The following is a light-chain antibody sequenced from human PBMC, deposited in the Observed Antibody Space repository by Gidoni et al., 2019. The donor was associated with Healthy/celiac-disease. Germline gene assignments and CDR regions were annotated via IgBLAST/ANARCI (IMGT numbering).Light chain of an antibody. CDR1: QSVSSY. J-gene: IGKJ4*01. V-gene: IGKV3-11*01. Sequence: DIVLPQSPATLSLSPGDRATLSCRASQSVSSYLAWYQQKPGQAPRLLIYDASNRATGIPARFSGSGSGTDFTLTISSLEPEDFAVYYCQQRSNWLLTFGGGTKVEIK. CDR3: QQRSNWLLT. CDR2: DAS.